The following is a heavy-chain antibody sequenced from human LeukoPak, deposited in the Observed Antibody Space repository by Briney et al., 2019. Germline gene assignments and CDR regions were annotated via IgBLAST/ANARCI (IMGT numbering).Heavy chain of an antibody. D-gene: IGHD6-13*01. CDR1: GGSISSHY. V-gene: IGHV4-59*11. CDR3: ARYTGYSSSWYRFDP. Sequence: SETLSLTCTVSGGSISSHYWSWIRQPPGKGLEWIGYIYYSGSTNYNPSLTSRVTISVDTSRNQFSLKLSSVTAADTAVYYCARYTGYSSSWYRFDPWGQGTLVTVSS. J-gene: IGHJ5*02. CDR2: IYYSGST.